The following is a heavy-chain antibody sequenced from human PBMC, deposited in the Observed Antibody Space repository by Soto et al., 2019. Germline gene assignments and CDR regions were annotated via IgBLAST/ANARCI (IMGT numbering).Heavy chain of an antibody. CDR3: ARVFRYCSSTSCYRGYFQH. V-gene: IGHV4-34*01. D-gene: IGHD2-2*01. J-gene: IGHJ1*01. CDR2: INHSGST. Sequence: PSETLSLTCAVYGGSFSGYYWSWIRQPPGKGLEWIGEINHSGSTNYNPSLKSRVTISVDTSKNQFSLKLSSVTAADTAVYYCARVFRYCSSTSCYRGYFQHWGQGTLVTVSS. CDR1: GGSFSGYY.